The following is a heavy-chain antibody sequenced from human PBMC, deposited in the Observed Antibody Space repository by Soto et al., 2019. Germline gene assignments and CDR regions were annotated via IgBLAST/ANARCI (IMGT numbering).Heavy chain of an antibody. D-gene: IGHD4-17*01. J-gene: IGHJ6*03. CDR3: ARVAEMGTVTNGFYYYMDV. Sequence: QVQLVQSGAEVRKPGSSVKVSCKASGGTFSNHTISWVRQAPGQGLEWMGRIIPILNIANYAQKFEGRVTITADNSTSTAYMKLSSLRSEDTAVYYCARVAEMGTVTNGFYYYMDVWGKGTTVTVSS. CDR2: IIPILNIA. CDR1: GGTFSNHT. V-gene: IGHV1-69*02.